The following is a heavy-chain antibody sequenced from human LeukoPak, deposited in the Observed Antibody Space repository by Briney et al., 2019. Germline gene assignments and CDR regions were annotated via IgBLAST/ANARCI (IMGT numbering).Heavy chain of an antibody. Sequence: GGSVRVSCAASGFTVSSNYMSWVRQAPGKGLEWVAGIYSGGSTYCADSVKGRFTISRDNSKTSLYLQMNSLRAEATAVYYCAKGGLLRPNQYYFHYWSQGTLVTVSS. J-gene: IGHJ4*02. CDR2: IYSGGST. D-gene: IGHD2-15*01. CDR1: GFTVSSNY. CDR3: AKGGLLRPNQYYFHY. V-gene: IGHV3-66*01.